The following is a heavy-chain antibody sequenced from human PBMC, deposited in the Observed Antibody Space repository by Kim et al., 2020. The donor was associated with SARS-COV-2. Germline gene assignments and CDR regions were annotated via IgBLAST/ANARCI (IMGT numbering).Heavy chain of an antibody. D-gene: IGHD5-12*01. CDR3: ARSWLLPLAPYYFDY. Sequence: GGSLRLSCAASGFTFSSYSMNWVRQAPGKGLEWVSYISSSSSTIYYADSVKGRFTISRDNAKNSLYLQMNSLRDEDTAVYYCARSWLLPLAPYYFDYWGQGTLVTVSS. CDR1: GFTFSSYS. CDR2: ISSSSSTI. V-gene: IGHV3-48*02. J-gene: IGHJ4*02.